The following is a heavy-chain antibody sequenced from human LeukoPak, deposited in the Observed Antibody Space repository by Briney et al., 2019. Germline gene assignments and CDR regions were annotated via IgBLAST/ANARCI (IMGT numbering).Heavy chain of an antibody. Sequence: PGGSLRLSCAASGFTLSSYWMHWVRQAPGKGLVWVSHINGDGSSTTYADSVKGRFTISRDNAKNTLYLQMNGLRAEDTAVYYCARDYSYGLDQWGQGTLVTVSS. V-gene: IGHV3-74*01. CDR3: ARDYSYGLDQ. CDR1: GFTLSSYW. CDR2: INGDGSST. D-gene: IGHD5-18*01. J-gene: IGHJ5*02.